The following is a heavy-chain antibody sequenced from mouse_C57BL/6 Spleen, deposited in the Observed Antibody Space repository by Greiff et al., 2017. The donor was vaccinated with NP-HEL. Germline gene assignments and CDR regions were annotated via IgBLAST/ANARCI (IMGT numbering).Heavy chain of an antibody. CDR1: GFTFSDYY. Sequence: EVKLMESEGGLVQPGSSMKLSCTASGFTFSDYYMAWVRQVPEKGLEWVANINYDGSSTYYLDSLKSRFIISRDNAKNILYLQMSSLKSEDTATYYCARDVHTTVGSGYFDYWGQGTTLTVSS. D-gene: IGHD1-1*01. V-gene: IGHV5-16*01. CDR3: ARDVHTTVGSGYFDY. J-gene: IGHJ2*01. CDR2: INYDGSST.